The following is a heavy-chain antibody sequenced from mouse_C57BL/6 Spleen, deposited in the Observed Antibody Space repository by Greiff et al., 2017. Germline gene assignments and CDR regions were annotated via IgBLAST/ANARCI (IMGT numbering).Heavy chain of an antibody. D-gene: IGHD3-2*02. CDR1: GFTFSDYG. J-gene: IGHJ4*01. V-gene: IGHV5-17*01. CDR2: ISSGSSTI. CDR3: ARPAQAPYYAMDY. Sequence: EVKVVESGGGLVKPGGSLKLSCAAYGFTFSDYGMHWVRQAPEKGLEWVAYISSGSSTIYYADTVKGRFTISRDNAKTTLFLQMTSLRSENTARYYCARPAQAPYYAMDYWGQGTSVTVSS.